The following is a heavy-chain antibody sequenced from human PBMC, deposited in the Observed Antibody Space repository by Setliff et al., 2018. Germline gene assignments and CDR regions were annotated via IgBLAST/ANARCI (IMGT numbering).Heavy chain of an antibody. CDR2: ISWDGGST. J-gene: IGHJ4*02. CDR1: GFTFDDYA. D-gene: IGHD6-13*01. V-gene: IGHV3-43D*04. Sequence: GGSLRLSCAASGFTFDDYAMHWVRQAPGKGLEWVSLISWDGGSTYYADSVKGRFTISRDNSKNTLYLQMNSLKTEDTAVYYCTTGGSSWYARFDYWGQGSLVTVSS. CDR3: TTGGSSWYARFDY.